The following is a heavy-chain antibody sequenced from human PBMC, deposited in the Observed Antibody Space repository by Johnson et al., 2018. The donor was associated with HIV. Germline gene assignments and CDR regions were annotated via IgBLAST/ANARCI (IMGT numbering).Heavy chain of an antibody. D-gene: IGHD3-22*01. Sequence: MLLVESGGVVVHPGGSLRLSCETSRFTFDDYAMHWVRQAPGKGLEWVSGINWNGGSTGYADSVKGRFTVSRDNGKNSLYLQMNSLRVEDTALYYCARSFDSSDYWKHAFDVWGQGTMVTVSS. CDR3: ARSFDSSDYWKHAFDV. CDR1: RFTFDDYA. J-gene: IGHJ3*01. CDR2: INWNGGST. V-gene: IGHV3-20*04.